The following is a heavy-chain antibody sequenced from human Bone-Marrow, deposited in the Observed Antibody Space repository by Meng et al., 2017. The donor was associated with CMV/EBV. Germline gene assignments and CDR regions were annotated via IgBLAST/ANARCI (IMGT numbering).Heavy chain of an antibody. V-gene: IGHV3-21*01. CDR2: ISSSSSYI. CDR1: GFTFSSYS. Sequence: GFTFSSYSMNWVRQAPGKGLEWASSISSSSSYIYYADSVKGRFTISRDNAKNSLYLQMNSLRAEDTAVYYCARYYDILTAHPYYFDYWGQGTLVTVSS. CDR3: ARYYDILTAHPYYFDY. J-gene: IGHJ4*02. D-gene: IGHD3-9*01.